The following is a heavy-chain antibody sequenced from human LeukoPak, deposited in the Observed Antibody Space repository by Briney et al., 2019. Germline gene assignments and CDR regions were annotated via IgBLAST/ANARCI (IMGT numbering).Heavy chain of an antibody. CDR2: ISAYNGNT. V-gene: IGHV1-18*01. CDR1: EYTFITYD. CDR3: ARDASTDWFDY. Sequence: GASVKVSCKAFEYTFITYDIIWVRQAAGQGLEWMGWISAYNGNTNYAQKLQGRVTMTTDTSTSTAYMELRSLRSDDTAVYYCARDASTDWFDYWGQGTLVTVSS. D-gene: IGHD3-9*01. J-gene: IGHJ4*02.